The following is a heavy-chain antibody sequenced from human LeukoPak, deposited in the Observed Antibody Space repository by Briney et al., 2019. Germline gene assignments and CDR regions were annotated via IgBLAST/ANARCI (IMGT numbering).Heavy chain of an antibody. J-gene: IGHJ4*02. D-gene: IGHD2-15*01. CDR3: ARVGRYCSGGSCLRVYYFDY. CDR1: GFTFSSYS. Sequence: PGGSLRLSCAASGFTFSSYSMNWVRQAPGKGLEWVSSISSSSSYIYYADSVKGRFTISRDNAKNSLYLQMNSLRAEDTAVYYCARVGRYCSGGSCLRVYYFDYWGQGTLVTVSS. V-gene: IGHV3-21*01. CDR2: ISSSSSYI.